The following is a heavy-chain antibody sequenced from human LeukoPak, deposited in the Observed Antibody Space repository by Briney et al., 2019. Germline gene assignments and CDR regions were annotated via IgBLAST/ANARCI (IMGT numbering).Heavy chain of an antibody. CDR2: IKQDGSEK. Sequence: GGSLRLSCAASGFTFSSYWMSWVRQAPGKGLEWVANIKQDGSEKYYVDSVKGRFTISRDNAKNSLYLQMNSLRAEDTAVYYCARDSPAPNENAFDIWGQGTMVTVSS. J-gene: IGHJ3*02. D-gene: IGHD1-1*01. CDR3: ARDSPAPNENAFDI. V-gene: IGHV3-7*01. CDR1: GFTFSSYW.